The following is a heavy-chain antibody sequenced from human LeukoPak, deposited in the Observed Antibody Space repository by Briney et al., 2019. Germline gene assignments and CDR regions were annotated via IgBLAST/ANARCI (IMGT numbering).Heavy chain of an antibody. J-gene: IGHJ4*02. CDR1: GYTFTSYG. D-gene: IGHD6-19*01. V-gene: IGHV1-18*01. Sequence: ASVKVSCKASGYTFTSYGISWVRQAPGQGLEWMGWISAYNGNTNYAQELQGRVTMTTDTSTSTAYVELRGLRSDDTAVYYCARGIAVRYFDYWGQGTLVTVSS. CDR3: ARGIAVRYFDY. CDR2: ISAYNGNT.